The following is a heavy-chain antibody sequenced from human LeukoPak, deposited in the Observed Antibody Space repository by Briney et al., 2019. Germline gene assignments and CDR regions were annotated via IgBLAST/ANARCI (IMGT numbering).Heavy chain of an antibody. CDR2: IYYSGST. V-gene: IGHV4-39*01. D-gene: IGHD6-13*01. CDR1: GGSISSYY. CDR3: AGAQAAAGRVGGWDYYYYYGMDV. Sequence: SETLSLTCTVSGGSISSYYWGWIRQPPGKGLEWIGSIYYSGSTYYNPSLKSRVTISVDTSKNQFSLKLSSVTAADTAVYYCAGAQAAAGRVGGWDYYYYYGMDVWGQGTTVTVSS. J-gene: IGHJ6*02.